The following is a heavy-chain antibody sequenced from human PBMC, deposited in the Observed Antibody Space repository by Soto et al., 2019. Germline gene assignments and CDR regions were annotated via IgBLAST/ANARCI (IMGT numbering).Heavy chain of an antibody. J-gene: IGHJ4*02. CDR2: ISGSGGST. V-gene: IGHV3-23*01. CDR3: AKRRSGWSVDY. Sequence: PGRALGHSCPASRFPFSSYDMSWLRQAPGKGLEWVSAISGSGGSTYYADSVKGRFTISRDNSKNTLYLQMNSLRAEDTAVYYCAKRRSGWSVDYRGQGTLVNVSS. CDR1: RFPFSSYD. D-gene: IGHD6-19*01.